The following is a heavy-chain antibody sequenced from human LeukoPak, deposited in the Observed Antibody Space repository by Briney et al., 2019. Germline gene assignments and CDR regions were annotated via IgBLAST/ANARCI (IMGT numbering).Heavy chain of an antibody. D-gene: IGHD3-3*01. Sequence: PETLSLTCTVSGGSISSYYWSWIRQPPGKGLEWIGYIYYRGSTNYNPSLKSRVSISVDTSKNQFSLKLSSVTAADTAVYYCARGSVFSGWFDPWGQGTLVTVSS. CDR2: IYYRGST. V-gene: IGHV4-59*01. J-gene: IGHJ5*02. CDR3: ARGSVFSGWFDP. CDR1: GGSISSYY.